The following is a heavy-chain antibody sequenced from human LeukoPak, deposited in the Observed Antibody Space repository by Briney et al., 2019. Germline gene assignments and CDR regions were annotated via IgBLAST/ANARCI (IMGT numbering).Heavy chain of an antibody. D-gene: IGHD3-16*01. CDR3: ARDLGMTEGY. CDR1: GFTVSSNY. Sequence: GGSLRLSCAASGFTVSSNYMSWARQAPGKGLEWVSFIYSGSSTYYADSVKGRFTISRDNSKNTLYLQMNSLRAEDTAVYYCARDLGMTEGYWGQGTLVTVSS. CDR2: IYSGSST. J-gene: IGHJ4*02. V-gene: IGHV3-53*01.